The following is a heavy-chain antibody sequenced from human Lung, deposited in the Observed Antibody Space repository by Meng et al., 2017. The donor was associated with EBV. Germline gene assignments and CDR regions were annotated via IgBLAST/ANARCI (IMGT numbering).Heavy chain of an antibody. CDR3: ARGGTSSAPFDY. J-gene: IGHJ4*02. CDR2: INYSGIT. D-gene: IGHD2-2*01. Sequence: QVQRRCGVSGLCKPSEPLSLTCVFSGRSFSGYYLSWIRQPPGKGLEWFGQINYSGITNYNPSLKSRVTISVDTSKNQFSLSLNSVTAADTAVYYCARGGTSSAPFDYWGQGTLVTVSS. CDR1: GRSFSGYY. V-gene: IGHV4-34*01.